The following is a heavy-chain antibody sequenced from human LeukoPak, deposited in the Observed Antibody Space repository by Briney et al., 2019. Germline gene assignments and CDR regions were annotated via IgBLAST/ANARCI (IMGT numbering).Heavy chain of an antibody. CDR2: IYTSGST. CDR1: GGSISSGSYY. D-gene: IGHD6-13*01. J-gene: IGHJ4*02. CDR3: VRVVALGAAGYYFDY. Sequence: SETLSLTCTVSGGSISSGSYYWSWIRQPAGKGLEWIGRIYTSGSTNYNPSLKSRVTISVDTSKNQFSLKLSSVTAADTAVYYCVRVVALGAAGYYFDYWGQGSLVTVSS. V-gene: IGHV4-61*02.